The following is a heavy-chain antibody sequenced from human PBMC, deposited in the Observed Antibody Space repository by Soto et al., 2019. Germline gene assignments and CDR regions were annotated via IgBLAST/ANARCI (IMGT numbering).Heavy chain of an antibody. Sequence: GGSLRLSCAASGFTFSSYAMSWVRQAPGKGLEWVSAISGSGGSTYYADSVKGRFTISRDNSKNTLYLQMNSLRAEDTAVYYCANGFDSSGYFDYWGQGTLVTVSS. CDR2: ISGSGGST. CDR3: ANGFDSSGYFDY. CDR1: GFTFSSYA. V-gene: IGHV3-23*01. J-gene: IGHJ4*02. D-gene: IGHD3-22*01.